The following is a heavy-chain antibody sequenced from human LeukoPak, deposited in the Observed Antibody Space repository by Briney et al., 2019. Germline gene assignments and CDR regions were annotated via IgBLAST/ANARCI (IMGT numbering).Heavy chain of an antibody. CDR3: ARISYYDILTGYYDFDY. CDR1: GYTFTGYY. CDR2: INPNSGGT. J-gene: IGHJ4*02. Sequence: GASVKVSCKASGYTFTGYYMHWVRQAPGQGLEWMGWINPNSGGTNYAQKFQGRVTMTRDTSTSTVYMELSSLRSEDTAVYYCARISYYDILTGYYDFDYWGQGTLVTVSS. D-gene: IGHD3-9*01. V-gene: IGHV1-2*02.